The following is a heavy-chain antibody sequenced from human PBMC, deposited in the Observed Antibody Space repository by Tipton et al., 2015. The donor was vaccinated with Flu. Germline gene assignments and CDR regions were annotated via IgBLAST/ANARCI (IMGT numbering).Heavy chain of an antibody. CDR3: AKEPPGY. Sequence: TLSLTCTVSGASVGSGNNYWGWIRQPAGKGLEWIGRIYTNGVTGYNPSLKSRVTISLDTSKNQFSLKLSSVTATDTAVYYCAKEPPGYWGQGTLVTVSS. CDR2: IYTNGVT. V-gene: IGHV4-61*02. CDR1: GASVGSGNNY. J-gene: IGHJ4*02.